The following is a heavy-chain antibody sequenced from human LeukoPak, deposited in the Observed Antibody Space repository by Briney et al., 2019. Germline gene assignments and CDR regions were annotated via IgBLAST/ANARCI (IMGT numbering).Heavy chain of an antibody. J-gene: IGHJ4*02. CDR3: AKGCSSTSCPRY. D-gene: IGHD2-2*01. CDR1: GFTFSSYA. V-gene: IGHV3-23*01. Sequence: GGSLRLSCAASGFTFSSYAMSWVRQAPGKGLEWVSAIGESGRSTYYADSVKGRFTISRDNSKNTLHLQMNSLRAEDTAVYYCAKGCSSTSCPRYWGQGTLVTVSS. CDR2: IGESGRST.